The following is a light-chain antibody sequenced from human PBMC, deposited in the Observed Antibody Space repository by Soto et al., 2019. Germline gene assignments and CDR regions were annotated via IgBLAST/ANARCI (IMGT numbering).Light chain of an antibody. CDR2: DVS. V-gene: IGLV2-14*01. J-gene: IGLJ1*01. CDR3: GSYTTSSTLYV. CDR1: SSDVGGYNY. Sequence: QSVLTQPASVSGSPGQPITIFCTGTSSDVGGYNYVSWYQQHPGKAPKVMIYDVSNRPSGVSNRFSGSKSGNTASLTISGLQAEDEADYYCGSYTTSSTLYVFGTGTKLTVL.